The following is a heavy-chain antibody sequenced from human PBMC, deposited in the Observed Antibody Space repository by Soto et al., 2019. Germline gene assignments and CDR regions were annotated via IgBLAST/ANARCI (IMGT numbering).Heavy chain of an antibody. J-gene: IGHJ6*03. Sequence: EVQLVESGGGLVQPGGSLRLSCAASGFIFSNSWMHWVRQAPGKGLVWVSRINSDGSSTDYADSVKGRFTISRDNAKNTLYLQMNSLRAEDTALYYCARDWSVPGNSAYYYYNMDVWGKVSTVTVSS. CDR2: INSDGSST. CDR1: GFIFSNSW. D-gene: IGHD3-3*01. V-gene: IGHV3-74*01. CDR3: ARDWSVPGNSAYYYYNMDV.